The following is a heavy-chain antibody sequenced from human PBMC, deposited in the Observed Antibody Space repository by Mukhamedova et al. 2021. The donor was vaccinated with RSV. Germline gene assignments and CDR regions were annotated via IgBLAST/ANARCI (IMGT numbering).Heavy chain of an antibody. J-gene: IGHJ4*02. Sequence: INPNSGGTNYAQKFQGRVTMTRDTSISTAYMELSRLRSDDTAVYYCARGRGELLRFGYYFDYWGQGTLVTVSS. V-gene: IGHV1-2*02. D-gene: IGHD1-26*01. CDR2: INPNSGGT. CDR3: ARGRGELLRFGYYFDY.